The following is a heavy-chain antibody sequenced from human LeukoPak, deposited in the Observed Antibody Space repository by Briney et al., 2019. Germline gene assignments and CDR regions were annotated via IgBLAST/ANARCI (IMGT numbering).Heavy chain of an antibody. CDR2: MNPNSGNT. Sequence: GASVKVSCKASGYTFTSYDINWVRQATGQGLEWMGWMNPNSGNTGYAQKFQGRVTMTRNTSISTAYMELSSLRSEDTAVYYCARVLSYTATYDSSGYNYWGRGTLVTVSS. J-gene: IGHJ4*02. V-gene: IGHV1-8*01. CDR1: GYTFTSYD. CDR3: ARVLSYTATYDSSGYNY. D-gene: IGHD3-22*01.